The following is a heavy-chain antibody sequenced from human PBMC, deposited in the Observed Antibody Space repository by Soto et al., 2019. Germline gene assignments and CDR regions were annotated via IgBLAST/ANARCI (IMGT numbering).Heavy chain of an antibody. J-gene: IGHJ5*02. CDR2: IYPSDSDT. V-gene: IGHV5-51*01. CDR3: ARHGFYGDFSSNYFDP. D-gene: IGHD4-17*01. Sequence: GESVKISCKGSGYSFTNYWIAWVRQMPGKGLEYMGIIYPSDSDTRYSPSFQGQVTISADKSISTAYLQWSGLKASDTAIYYCARHGFYGDFSSNYFDPWGQGSLVTV. CDR1: GYSFTNYW.